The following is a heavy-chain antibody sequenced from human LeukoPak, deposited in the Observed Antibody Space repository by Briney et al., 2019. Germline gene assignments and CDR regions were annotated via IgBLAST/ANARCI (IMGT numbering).Heavy chain of an antibody. CDR2: IYPGGSEI. V-gene: IGHV5-51*01. Sequence: GESLKISCKGLGYTFSTYWNAWERQMPGKGLEWMGIIYPGGSEIRYSPSFQDQVTISADKSISTAYLQWNSLKTSDTAMYYCARASRDGYNQNFDFWGQGTLVTVSS. J-gene: IGHJ4*02. CDR1: GYTFSTYW. D-gene: IGHD5-24*01. CDR3: ARASRDGYNQNFDF.